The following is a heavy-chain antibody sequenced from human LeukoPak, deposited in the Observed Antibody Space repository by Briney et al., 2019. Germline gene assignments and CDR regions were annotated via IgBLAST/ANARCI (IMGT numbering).Heavy chain of an antibody. CDR2: ISSSSSTI. D-gene: IGHD3-10*02. Sequence: GGSLRLSCAASGFNYSTYAMSWVRQAPGKGLEWVSYISSSSSTIYSADSAKGRFTIFRDNAKNSLYLQMNSLRAEDTAVYYCAELGITMIGGVWGKGTTVTISS. CDR3: AELGITMIGGV. J-gene: IGHJ6*04. V-gene: IGHV3-48*04. CDR1: GFNYSTYA.